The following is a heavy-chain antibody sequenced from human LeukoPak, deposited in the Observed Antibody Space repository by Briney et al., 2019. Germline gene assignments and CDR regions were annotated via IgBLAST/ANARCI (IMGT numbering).Heavy chain of an antibody. CDR1: GFTFDDYA. V-gene: IGHV3-9*01. J-gene: IGHJ4*02. Sequence: PGGFLRLSCAAYGFTFDDYAMHWVRQAPGKGLEWVSGISWNSGNIGYADSRFTISRDNAKNSLYLQMNSLRAEDTALYYCAKDKYSSSRSSYFDYWGQGTLVTVSS. CDR2: ISWNSGNI. CDR3: AKDKYSSSRSSYFDY. D-gene: IGHD6-13*01.